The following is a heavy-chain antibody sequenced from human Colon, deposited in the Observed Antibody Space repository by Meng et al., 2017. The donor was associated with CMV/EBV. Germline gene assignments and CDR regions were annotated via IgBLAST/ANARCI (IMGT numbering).Heavy chain of an antibody. CDR2: ISDYSGNT. CDR3: ARDGADCPTTSCSIDF. D-gene: IGHD2-2*01. V-gene: IGHV1-18*01. Sequence: ASVKVSCKTSGYTFVNYGVSWVRQAPGQGLEWMGWISDYSGNTNFAEKFRGRVSMTTDPTTATVYMELRNLRSDDSAVYYCARDGADCPTTSCSIDFWGQGTLVTVSS. J-gene: IGHJ4*02. CDR1: GYTFVNYG.